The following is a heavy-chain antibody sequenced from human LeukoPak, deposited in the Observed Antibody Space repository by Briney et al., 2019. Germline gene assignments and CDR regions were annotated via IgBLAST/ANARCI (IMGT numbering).Heavy chain of an antibody. V-gene: IGHV4-30-2*01. D-gene: IGHD2-2*01. CDR2: IYHSGST. CDR1: GGSISSGGYY. CDR3: ARDMGEGIVPAAAFDY. J-gene: IGHJ4*02. Sequence: PSETLSLTCTVSGGSISSGGYYWSWIRQPPGKGLEWIGYIYHSGSTYYNPSLKSRVTMSVDRSKNQFSLKLSSVTAADTAVYYCARDMGEGIVPAAAFDYWGQGTLVTVSS.